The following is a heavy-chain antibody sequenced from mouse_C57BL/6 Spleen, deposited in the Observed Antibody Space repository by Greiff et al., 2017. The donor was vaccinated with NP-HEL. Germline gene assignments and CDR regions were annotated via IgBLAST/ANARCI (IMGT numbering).Heavy chain of an antibody. D-gene: IGHD2-4*01. CDR2: IDPSDSET. CDR1: GYTFTSYW. CDR3: ARRDDYDGAWFAY. V-gene: IGHV1-52*01. Sequence: QVQLKQPGAELVRPGSSVKLSCKASGYTFTSYWMHWVKQRPIQGLEWIGNIDPSDSETHYNQQFKDKATLTVDKSSSTAYMQLSSLTSEDSAVYYCARRDDYDGAWFAYWGQGTLVTVSA. J-gene: IGHJ3*01.